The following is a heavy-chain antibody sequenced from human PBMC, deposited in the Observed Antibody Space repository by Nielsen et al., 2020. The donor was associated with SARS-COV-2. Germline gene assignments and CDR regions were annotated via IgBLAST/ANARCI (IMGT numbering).Heavy chain of an antibody. Sequence: LSLTCAASGFTFGDAIIHWVRQAPGKGLEWVGRIRSKANNYETSYAASVRGRFTISRDESENKAYLQMNSLKTEDTAVYFCKHYFDMDVWGQGTTVTVSS. J-gene: IGHJ6*02. V-gene: IGHV3-73*01. CDR3: KHYFDMDV. CDR1: GFTFGDAI. CDR2: IRSKANNYET.